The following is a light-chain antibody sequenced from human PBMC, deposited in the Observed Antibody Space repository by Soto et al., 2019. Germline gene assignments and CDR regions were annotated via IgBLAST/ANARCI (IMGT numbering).Light chain of an antibody. Sequence: QSAMTQPPSVSAAPGQKVTISCSGSSSNIGGNSVSWYQQLPGTAPKLLIYDDNKRPSGIPDRFSGSKSGTSATLGITGFQTGDEADYYCGSWDSSLSAYVFGTGTQRTV. CDR3: GSWDSSLSAYV. CDR2: DDN. V-gene: IGLV1-51*01. CDR1: SSNIGGNS. J-gene: IGLJ1*01.